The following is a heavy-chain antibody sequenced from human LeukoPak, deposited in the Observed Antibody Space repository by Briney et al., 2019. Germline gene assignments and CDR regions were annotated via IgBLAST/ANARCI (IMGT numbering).Heavy chain of an antibody. J-gene: IGHJ4*02. CDR2: IYYSGST. Sequence: PSETLSLTCAVYGGSFSSYYWSWIRQPPGKGLEWIGYIYYSGSTNYNPSLKSRVTISVDTSKNQFSLKLSSVTAADTAVYYCARQQYSYGLFDYWGQGTLVTVSS. CDR1: GGSFSSYY. V-gene: IGHV4-59*08. CDR3: ARQQYSYGLFDY. D-gene: IGHD5-18*01.